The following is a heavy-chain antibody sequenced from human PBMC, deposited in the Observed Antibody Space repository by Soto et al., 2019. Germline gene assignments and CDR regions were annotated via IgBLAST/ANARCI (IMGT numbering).Heavy chain of an antibody. J-gene: IGHJ3*02. CDR3: ARDSSLFCTGGNCYLQDAFDI. CDR1: GFTFSIYT. CDR2: ISSTSAYI. D-gene: IGHD2-15*01. Sequence: EVQLVESGGGLVKPGGSLRLSCAASGFTFSIYTMSWVRQAPGKGLEWVSSISSTSAYIYYGDSVKGRFTISRGNAENSLSLQIDRLRAEDTAVYYCARDSSLFCTGGNCYLQDAFDIWGQGTMVTVSS. V-gene: IGHV3-21*01.